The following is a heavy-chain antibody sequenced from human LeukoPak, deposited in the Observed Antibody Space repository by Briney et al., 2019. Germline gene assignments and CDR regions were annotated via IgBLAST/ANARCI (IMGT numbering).Heavy chain of an antibody. CDR2: IGTAGDT. CDR1: GFSFSIYD. J-gene: IGHJ6*03. D-gene: IGHD3-10*01. V-gene: IGHV3-13*01. CDR3: ARVWYGSGSLYYYYYYMNV. Sequence: PGGSLRLSCAASGFSFSIYDMHWVRRPTGKGLEWVSGIGTAGDTYYPASVKGRFIMSRENAKDSVYLQMNSLRVGDTAVYYCARVWYGSGSLYYYYYYMNVWGKGTTVTISS.